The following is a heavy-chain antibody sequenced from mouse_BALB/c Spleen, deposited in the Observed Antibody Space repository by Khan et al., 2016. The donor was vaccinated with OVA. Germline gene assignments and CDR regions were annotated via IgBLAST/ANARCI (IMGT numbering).Heavy chain of an antibody. J-gene: IGHJ3*01. CDR2: ISSDGDYT. V-gene: IGHV5-9-3*01. D-gene: IGHD2-1*01. CDR3: ARSPYGNFAY. CDR1: GFTFSTFA. Sequence: EVELVESGGGLVKPGGSLKLSCAVSGFTFSTFAMSWVRQTPEKRLEWVATISSDGDYTFYPDIVTGRFTISRDNVKNTLYLQMSSLRSEDTAMYYCARSPYGNFAYWGQGTLVTVSA.